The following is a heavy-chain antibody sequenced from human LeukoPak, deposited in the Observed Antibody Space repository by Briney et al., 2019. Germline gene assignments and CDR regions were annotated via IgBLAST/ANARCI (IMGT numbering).Heavy chain of an antibody. J-gene: IGHJ4*02. V-gene: IGHV3-15*07. Sequence: PGGFLRLSCVASGLTFRSAWMNWVRQAPGKGLERVGHIKSKSFGGTTDYAAPVKDRFIISRDDSKNTVYLQMNSLKIEDTAMYYCATGEFDMGGQVTLVTVAS. CDR2: IKSKSFGGTT. CDR1: GLTFRSAW. D-gene: IGHD3-10*01. CDR3: ATGEFDM.